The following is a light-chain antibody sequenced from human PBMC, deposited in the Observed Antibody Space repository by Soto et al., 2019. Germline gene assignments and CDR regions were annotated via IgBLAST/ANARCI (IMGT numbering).Light chain of an antibody. Sequence: QSALTQPPSASGSLGQSVTIPCTGTSSDVGDYNYVSWYQQHPGKVPKLMIYEVSKRPSGVPDRFSGSKSGNTASLTVSGLQAEDEADYYCSSYTSSSTLYVFGTGTKLTVL. V-gene: IGLV2-8*01. J-gene: IGLJ1*01. CDR3: SSYTSSSTLYV. CDR2: EVS. CDR1: SSDVGDYNY.